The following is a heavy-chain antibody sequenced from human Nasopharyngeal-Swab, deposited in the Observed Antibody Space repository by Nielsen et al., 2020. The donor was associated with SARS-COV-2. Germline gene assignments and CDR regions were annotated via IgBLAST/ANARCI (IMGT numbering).Heavy chain of an antibody. D-gene: IGHD3-16*02. V-gene: IGHV1-2*02. CDR3: ARESPHDYVWGSYRYTLSFDY. J-gene: IGHJ4*02. Sequence: WVRQAPGQRLEWMGWINAGNGNTKYSQKFQGRVTMTRDTSISTAYMELSRLRSDDTAVYYCARESPHDYVWGSYRYTLSFDYWGQGTLVTVSS. CDR2: INAGNGNT.